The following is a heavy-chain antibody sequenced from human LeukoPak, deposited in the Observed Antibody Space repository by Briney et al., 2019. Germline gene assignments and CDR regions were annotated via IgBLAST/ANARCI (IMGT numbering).Heavy chain of an antibody. CDR2: IRSDGGDS. D-gene: IGHD3-10*01. J-gene: IGHJ4*02. Sequence: GGSLRLSCAASGFTFSPYWMHWVRQTPGKGLMWVSRIRSDGGDSNYADSVKGRFTISRDNAKNTLYLEMNSLRAEDTAVYYCARDLVAGSGSTDCWGQGTLVTVSS. CDR1: GFTFSPYW. CDR3: ARDLVAGSGSTDC. V-gene: IGHV3-74*01.